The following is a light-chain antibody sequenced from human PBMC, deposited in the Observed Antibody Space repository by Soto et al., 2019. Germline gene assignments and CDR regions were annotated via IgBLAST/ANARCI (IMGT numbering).Light chain of an antibody. CDR1: QSISTY. Sequence: DIQMTQSPSSLSASVGDRVTITCRASQSISTYLHWYQQKPGKAPNLLIYAASTLQSGVPSRISGSGSGTEFTLTISSVQPEDFATYFCQQSYSAQYTFGQGTKVDIK. J-gene: IGKJ2*01. CDR3: QQSYSAQYT. CDR2: AAS. V-gene: IGKV1-39*01.